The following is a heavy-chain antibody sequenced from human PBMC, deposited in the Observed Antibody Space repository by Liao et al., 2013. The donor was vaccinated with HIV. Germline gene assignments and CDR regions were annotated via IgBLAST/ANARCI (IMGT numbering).Heavy chain of an antibody. J-gene: IGHJ3*02. CDR1: GGSINNHY. D-gene: IGHD3-3*01. Sequence: QVQLQESGPGLVKPSETLSLTCAVSGGSINNHYWNWIRQPAGRGLEWIGRIYSSGNTNYNPSLKSRVTMSVDTSKNQFSLKLISVTAADTAVYYCAARITISGVALPHALDIWGQGTMVTVSS. CDR3: AARITISGVALPHALDI. V-gene: IGHV4-4*07. CDR2: IYSSGNT.